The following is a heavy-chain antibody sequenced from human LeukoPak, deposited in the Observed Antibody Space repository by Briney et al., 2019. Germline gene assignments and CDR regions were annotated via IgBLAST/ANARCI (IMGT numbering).Heavy chain of an antibody. Sequence: SQTLSLTCTVSGGSISSGGYYWSWIRQHPGKGLEWIGYIYYSGSTYYNPSLKSRVTISVDTSKNQFSLKLSSVTAADTAVYYCSRCGSDNWFDPWGQGTLVTVPS. CDR1: GGSISSGGYY. V-gene: IGHV4-31*03. J-gene: IGHJ5*02. CDR2: IYYSGST. D-gene: IGHD3-16*01. CDR3: SRCGSDNWFDP.